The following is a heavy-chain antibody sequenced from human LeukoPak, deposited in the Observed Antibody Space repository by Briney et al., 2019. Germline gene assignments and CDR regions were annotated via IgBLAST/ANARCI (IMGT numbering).Heavy chain of an antibody. J-gene: IGHJ4*02. V-gene: IGHV4-4*07. CDR2: IYTSGST. CDR3: ASGRNNGYSGYEYYFDY. Sequence: SETLSLTCTVSGGSISSYYWSWIRQPAGKGLEWIGRIYTSGSTNYNPSLKSRVTMSVDTSKNQFSLKLSSVTAADTAVYYCASGRNNGYSGYEYYFDYWGQGTLVTVSS. D-gene: IGHD5-12*01. CDR1: GGSISSYY.